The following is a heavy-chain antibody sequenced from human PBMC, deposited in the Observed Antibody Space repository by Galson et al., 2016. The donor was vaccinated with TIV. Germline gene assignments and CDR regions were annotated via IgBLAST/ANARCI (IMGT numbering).Heavy chain of an antibody. V-gene: IGHV1-69*13. CDR1: GGSFSSYV. D-gene: IGHD5-18*01. CDR3: ATDRNTAMDTYYYYYGVDV. Sequence: SVKVSCKASGGSFSSYVFNWVRQAPGLGLEWMGNIIPLFGSANYAQKFQGRVTITADESTSTAYMELSRLRSEDTAIYYCATDRNTAMDTYYYYYGVDVWGQGTTVTVSS. J-gene: IGHJ6*02. CDR2: IIPLFGSA.